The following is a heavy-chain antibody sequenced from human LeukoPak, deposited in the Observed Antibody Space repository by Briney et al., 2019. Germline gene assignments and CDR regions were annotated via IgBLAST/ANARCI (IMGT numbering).Heavy chain of an antibody. D-gene: IGHD3-22*01. J-gene: IGHJ3*02. CDR3: ARGSSLGYYYDRRDAFDI. Sequence: SETLSLIWAVYGGSFSGYYWSWIRPPPGKGLELIGEINHSGSTNYNPSLKSRVTISVDTSKNQFSLKLSSVTAADTAVYYCARGSSLGYYYDRRDAFDIWGQGTMVTVSS. CDR2: INHSGST. CDR1: GGSFSGYY. V-gene: IGHV4-34*01.